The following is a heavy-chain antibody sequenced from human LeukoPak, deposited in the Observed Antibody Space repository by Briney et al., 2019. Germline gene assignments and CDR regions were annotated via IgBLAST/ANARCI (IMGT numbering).Heavy chain of an antibody. CDR2: ISGSGGST. J-gene: IGHJ6*02. CDR3: AKDAPVVVVPAAMFDV. V-gene: IGHV3-23*01. Sequence: GGSLRLSCAASRFTFSSYAMSWVRQAPGKGLEWVSAISGSGGSTYYADSVKGRFTISRDNSKNTLYLQMNSLRAEDTAVYYCAKDAPVVVVPAAMFDVWGQGTTVTVSS. CDR1: RFTFSSYA. D-gene: IGHD2-2*01.